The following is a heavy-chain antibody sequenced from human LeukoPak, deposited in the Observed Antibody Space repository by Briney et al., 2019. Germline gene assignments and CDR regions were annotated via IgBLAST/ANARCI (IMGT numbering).Heavy chain of an antibody. CDR3: ARESGYSWFDP. Sequence: PSETLSLTCTVSGDSVSIYYWSWIRQPAGKGLELIGRIHISGSTNYNPSLKSRVTMSVDTSKNQFSLKLSSVTAADTAMYYCARESGYSWFDPWAREPWSPSPQ. CDR2: IHISGST. V-gene: IGHV4-4*07. D-gene: IGHD6-13*01. J-gene: IGHJ5*02. CDR1: GDSVSIYY.